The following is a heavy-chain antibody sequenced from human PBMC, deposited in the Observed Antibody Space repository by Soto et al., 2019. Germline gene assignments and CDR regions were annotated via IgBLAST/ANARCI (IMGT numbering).Heavy chain of an antibody. D-gene: IGHD3-22*01. Sequence: QVYLVQSGAEVKKPGSSVKVSCKALRGTFTNYAFSWVRQAPGQGLEWMGGIMPFFGSGNYAQKFQGRINITADESTSSVYLELPSLRSEDTAVYYCARDRAGYYSHFVYWGQGTLVTVSS. CDR1: RGTFTNYA. CDR3: ARDRAGYYSHFVY. V-gene: IGHV1-69*01. J-gene: IGHJ4*02. CDR2: IMPFFGSG.